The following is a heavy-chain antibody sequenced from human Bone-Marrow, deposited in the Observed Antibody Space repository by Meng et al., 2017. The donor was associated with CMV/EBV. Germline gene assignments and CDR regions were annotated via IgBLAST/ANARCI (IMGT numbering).Heavy chain of an antibody. CDR3: SGGERLLERYFDY. V-gene: IGHV1-69*05. D-gene: IGHD1-1*01. CDR1: GGTFKSCT. CDR2: INAFFGTA. Sequence: SVKVSCKVSGGTFKSCTITWVRQAPGQGLEWMGTINAFFGTADYAQKLQDRVTITTDPSTSTAYIEVSGLRSEDAAVYYGSGGERLLERYFDYWGQGTLVTVTS. J-gene: IGHJ4*02.